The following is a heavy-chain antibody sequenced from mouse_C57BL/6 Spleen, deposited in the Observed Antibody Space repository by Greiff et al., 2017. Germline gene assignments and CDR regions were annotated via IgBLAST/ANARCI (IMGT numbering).Heavy chain of an antibody. CDR3: TSDSSGYEGFAY. D-gene: IGHD3-2*02. CDR1: GFNIKDYY. CDR2: IDPEDGDT. Sequence: VQLQQSGAELVRPGASVKLSCTASGFNIKDYYMHWVKQRPEQGLEWIGRIDPEDGDTEYAPKFQGKATMTADTSSNTAYLQLSSLTSEDTAVYYCTSDSSGYEGFAYWGQGTLVTVSA. V-gene: IGHV14-1*01. J-gene: IGHJ3*01.